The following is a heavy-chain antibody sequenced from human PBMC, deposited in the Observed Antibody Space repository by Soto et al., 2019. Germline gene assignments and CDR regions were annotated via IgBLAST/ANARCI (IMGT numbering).Heavy chain of an antibody. D-gene: IGHD4-17*01. CDR1: GFTFSSYA. V-gene: IGHV3-23*01. CDR2: ISGSGGST. CDR3: AKRTVGWYFDL. Sequence: EVQLWESGGGLVQPGGSLRLSCAASGFTFSSYAMNWVRQAPGKGLEWVSVISGSGGSTYYADAVKGRFTISRDNSKNTLYLQMNSLRAEDTAVYYCAKRTVGWYFDLWGRGTLVTVSS. J-gene: IGHJ2*01.